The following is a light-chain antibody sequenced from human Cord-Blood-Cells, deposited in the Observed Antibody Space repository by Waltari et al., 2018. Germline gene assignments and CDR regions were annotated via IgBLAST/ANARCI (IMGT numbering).Light chain of an antibody. J-gene: IGLJ3*02. V-gene: IGLV1-40*01. CDR1: TSNIAAGYD. Sequence: QSVLTQPPSVSGAPGQRVTIPCTASTSNIAAGYDVHWYQQLPGTAPKLLIYGNSNRPSGVPDRFSGSKSGTSASLAITGLQAEDEADYYCQSYDSSLSGFWVFGGGTKLTVL. CDR2: GNS. CDR3: QSYDSSLSGFWV.